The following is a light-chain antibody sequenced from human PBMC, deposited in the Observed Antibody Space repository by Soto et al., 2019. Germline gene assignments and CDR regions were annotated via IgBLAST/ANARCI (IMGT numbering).Light chain of an antibody. V-gene: IGLV2-14*01. J-gene: IGLJ1*01. CDR1: SSDVGAHKY. CDR2: EVS. CDR3: TSYTSSSTLDV. Sequence: QSALTQPASVSGSPGQSITISCTGTSSDVGAHKYVSWYQQHPGKAPKLIIYEVSDRPSGVSPRFSGSKSGNTASLTISGLQAEDEADYYCTSYTSSSTLDVFGTGTKVTVL.